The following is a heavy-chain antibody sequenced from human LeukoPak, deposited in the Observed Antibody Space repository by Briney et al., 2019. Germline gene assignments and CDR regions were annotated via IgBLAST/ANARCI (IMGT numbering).Heavy chain of an antibody. Sequence: SETLSLTCAAYGGSFSGYYWSWIRQPPGKGLEWIGEINHSGSTNYNPSLKSRVTISVDTSKNQFSLKLSSVTAADTAVYYCARGRLRRGAWFDPWGQGTLVTVSS. CDR3: ARGRLRRGAWFDP. J-gene: IGHJ5*02. CDR1: GGSFSGYY. CDR2: INHSGST. V-gene: IGHV4-34*01. D-gene: IGHD5/OR15-5a*01.